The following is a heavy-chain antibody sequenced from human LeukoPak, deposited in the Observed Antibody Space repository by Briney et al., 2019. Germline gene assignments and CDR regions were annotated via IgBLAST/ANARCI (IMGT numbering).Heavy chain of an antibody. V-gene: IGHV1-69*06. Sequence: ASVKVSCKASGGTFSSYAISWVRQAPGQGLEWMGGIIPIFGTANYAQKFQGRVTITADKSTSTAYMELSSLRSEDTAVYYCARVPSPSTYGDYGLTIANWYFDLWRRGALVTVSS. CDR3: ARVPSPSTYGDYGLTIANWYFDL. D-gene: IGHD4-17*01. J-gene: IGHJ2*01. CDR2: IIPIFGTA. CDR1: GGTFSSYA.